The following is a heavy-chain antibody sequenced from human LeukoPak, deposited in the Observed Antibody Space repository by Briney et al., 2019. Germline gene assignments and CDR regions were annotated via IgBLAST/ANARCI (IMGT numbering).Heavy chain of an antibody. CDR3: ARDRGGIFDY. V-gene: IGHV3-21*01. Sequence: GGSLRLSCAASGFXFSSYRINWVRQAPGKGLEWVSSISSSSTYIYYADSVKGQFTISRDNAKNSLYLQMSSLRAEDTAVYYCARDRGGIFDYRGQGTLVTVSS. CDR1: GFXFSSYR. J-gene: IGHJ4*02. D-gene: IGHD1-26*01. CDR2: ISSSSTYI.